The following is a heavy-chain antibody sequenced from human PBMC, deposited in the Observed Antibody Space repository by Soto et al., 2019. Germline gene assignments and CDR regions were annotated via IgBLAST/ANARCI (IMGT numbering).Heavy chain of an antibody. CDR3: ARGGGYDPFDY. J-gene: IGHJ4*02. CDR2: ISHLEST. CDR1: GASISYGGFS. D-gene: IGHD5-12*01. V-gene: IGHV4-30-2*06. Sequence: QLQLQESGSGLVKTSETLSLTCTVSGASISYGGFSWSWIRQSAGKGLEWIGYISHLESTYFHPSFKSRLTMSIDRTRNQFSLKLSSVTAADMAVYYCARGGGYDPFDYWGQGVLVTVSS.